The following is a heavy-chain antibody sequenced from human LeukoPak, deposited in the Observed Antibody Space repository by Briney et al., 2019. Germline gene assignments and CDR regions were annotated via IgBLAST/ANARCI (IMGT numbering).Heavy chain of an antibody. CDR3: ARDQGLDGSGSYAIY. Sequence: SVKVSCKASGGTFSRYAIRWVRQAPGQGLEWMGGSIPIFGTANYAQKFQGRVTITADESTCTAYMELSSLRSEDTAVYYCARDQGLDGSGSYAIYWGQGTLVTVSS. CDR1: GGTFSRYA. V-gene: IGHV1-69*13. J-gene: IGHJ4*02. CDR2: SIPIFGTA. D-gene: IGHD3-10*01.